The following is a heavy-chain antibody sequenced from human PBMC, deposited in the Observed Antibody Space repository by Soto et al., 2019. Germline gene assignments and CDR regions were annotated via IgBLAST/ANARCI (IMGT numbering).Heavy chain of an antibody. J-gene: IGHJ5*02. CDR1: GGSISSGGYS. CDR2: IYHSGST. CDR3: ARVPDR. V-gene: IGHV4-30-2*01. Sequence: SETLSLTCAVSGGSISSGGYSWSWIRQPPGKGLEWIGYIYHSGSTYYNPSLKSRVTISVDSSKNQFSLNLSSVTAADTAVYYCARVPDRWGQGTLVTAPQ. D-gene: IGHD2-2*01.